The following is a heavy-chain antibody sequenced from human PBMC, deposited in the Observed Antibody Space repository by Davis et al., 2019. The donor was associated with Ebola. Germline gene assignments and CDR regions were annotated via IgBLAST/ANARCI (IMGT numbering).Heavy chain of an antibody. D-gene: IGHD2-15*01. J-gene: IGHJ4*02. CDR1: GGSISTNYW. Sequence: MPSETLSLTCAVSGGSISTNYWWSCVRQPPGKGLEWIGEIYHSGSTNYNPSIKSRVTISVDTSKNQFSLKLSSVTAADTAVYYCARLLMVAGKFDYWSQGTLVTVSS. V-gene: IGHV4-4*02. CDR3: ARLLMVAGKFDY. CDR2: IYHSGST.